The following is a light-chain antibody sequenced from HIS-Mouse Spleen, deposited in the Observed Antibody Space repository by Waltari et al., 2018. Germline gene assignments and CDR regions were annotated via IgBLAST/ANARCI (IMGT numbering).Light chain of an antibody. CDR2: EVS. CDR1: RSDGGGYNY. CDR3: SSYAGSNNLV. J-gene: IGLJ2*01. V-gene: IGLV2-8*01. Sequence: QSALTQPPSASGSPGPSVPLPCPGTRSDGGGYNYCPWYQQHPGKAPKLMIYEVSKRPSGVPDRFSGSKSGNTASLTVSGLQAEDEADYYCSSYAGSNNLVFGGGTKLTVL.